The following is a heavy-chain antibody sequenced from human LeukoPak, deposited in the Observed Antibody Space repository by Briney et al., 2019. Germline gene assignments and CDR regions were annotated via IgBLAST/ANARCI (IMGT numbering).Heavy chain of an antibody. J-gene: IGHJ3*02. CDR1: GFTFDAYA. V-gene: IGHV3-9*03. Sequence: GGSLRLSCAASGFTFDAYAMHWVRQAPGKGLEWVSGFSWNSGSIGYADSVKGRFTISRDNAKNSLYLQMNSLRAEDMALYYCASEAGAHDAFDIWGQGTMVTVSS. CDR2: FSWNSGSI. CDR3: ASEAGAHDAFDI. D-gene: IGHD6-19*01.